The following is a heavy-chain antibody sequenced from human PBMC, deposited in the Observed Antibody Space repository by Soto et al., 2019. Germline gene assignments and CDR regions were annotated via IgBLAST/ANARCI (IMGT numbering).Heavy chain of an antibody. CDR2: VSFDGSNE. CDR3: AKERMEQDQLLPFFEY. D-gene: IGHD2-2*01. CDR1: GFTFSTYG. J-gene: IGHJ4*02. V-gene: IGHV3-30*18. Sequence: QVQLVESGGGVVQPGRSLRLSCAASGFTFSTYGMHWLRQAPGKGLEWVAVVSFDGSNEYYADSVKGRFTIYRDNSRNTLYLQMNRLRAEDTAVYYCAKERMEQDQLLPFFEYWGQGTLVTVSS.